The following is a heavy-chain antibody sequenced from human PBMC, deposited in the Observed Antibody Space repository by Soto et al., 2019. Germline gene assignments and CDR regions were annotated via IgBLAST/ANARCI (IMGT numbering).Heavy chain of an antibody. J-gene: IGHJ6*02. CDR2: ISVKNGNT. CDR1: GYTFISHG. CDR3: ARVSSSIVVVPDYGMDV. V-gene: IGHV1-18*04. Sequence: ASVKVSCKASGYTFISHGITWVRQAPGQGLEWMGWISVKNGNTKYAQKVQDRVTMTTDTSTSTAYLEVRSLRSDDTAVYYCARVSSSIVVVPDYGMDVWGQGTTVTVS. D-gene: IGHD2-2*01.